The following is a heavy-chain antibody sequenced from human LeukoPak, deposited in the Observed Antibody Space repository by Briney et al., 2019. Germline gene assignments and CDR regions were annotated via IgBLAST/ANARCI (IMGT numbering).Heavy chain of an antibody. V-gene: IGHV4-4*07. CDR3: ARHKLEWSGQSLLNWSDP. CDR1: GGSISSYY. J-gene: IGHJ5*02. D-gene: IGHD3-10*01. CDR2: IYTSGST. Sequence: PSETLSLTCTVSGGSISSYYWSWIRQPAGKGLEWIGRIYTSGSTYYNPSLKSRVTISVDTSKNQFSLKLSSVTAADTAVYFCARHKLEWSGQSLLNWSDPWGQGTLVTVSS.